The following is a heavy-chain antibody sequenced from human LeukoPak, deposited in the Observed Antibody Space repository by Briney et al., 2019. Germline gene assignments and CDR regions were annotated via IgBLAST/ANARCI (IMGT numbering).Heavy chain of an antibody. CDR2: ISSSGSTI. CDR3: AELGISMIGGV. J-gene: IGHJ6*04. CDR1: GFTFSSYE. Sequence: GGSLRLSCAASGFTFSSYEMNWVRQAPGKGLEWVSYISSSGSTIYYADSVKGRFTVSRDNAKNSLYLQMNSLRAEDTAVYYCAELGISMIGGVWGKGTTVTISS. D-gene: IGHD3-10*02. V-gene: IGHV3-48*03.